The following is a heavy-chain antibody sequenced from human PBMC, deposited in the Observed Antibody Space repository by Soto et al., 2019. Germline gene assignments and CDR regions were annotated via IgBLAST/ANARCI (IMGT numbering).Heavy chain of an antibody. D-gene: IGHD6-19*01. J-gene: IGHJ4*02. CDR1: ASSLSRSSTY. Sequence: SVTRSLTCTVSASSLSRSSTYRGWNRPPPGKGLEWIGSIYYSGGTYYNPSLKSRVTRSVDTSKNQFSLKLSSVTAADTAVYYCARGSSGWSAHYYFDCWGQGTLVTVSS. CDR2: IYYSGGT. V-gene: IGHV4-39*01. CDR3: ARGSSGWSAHYYFDC.